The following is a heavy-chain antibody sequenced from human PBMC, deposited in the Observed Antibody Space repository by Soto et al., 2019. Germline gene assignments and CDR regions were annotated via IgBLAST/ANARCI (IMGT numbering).Heavy chain of an antibody. J-gene: IGHJ5*02. CDR1: GGSVSSGSYY. CDR3: AREKVRVRGYNDWFDP. CDR2: LYYSGST. D-gene: IGHD5-12*01. V-gene: IGHV4-61*01. Sequence: PSETLSLTCTVSGGSVSSGSYYWSWIRQPPGKGLEWIGYLYYSGSTNYNPSLKSRVTISVDTSKNQFSLKLSSVTAADTAVYYCAREKVRVRGYNDWFDPWGQGTLVTVSS.